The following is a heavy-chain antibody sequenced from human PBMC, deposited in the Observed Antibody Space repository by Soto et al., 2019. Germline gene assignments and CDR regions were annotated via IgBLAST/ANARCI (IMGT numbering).Heavy chain of an antibody. J-gene: IGHJ6*02. V-gene: IGHV4-30-4*01. CDR1: GGSISSGDYY. CDR2: IYYSGST. D-gene: IGHD3-10*01. Sequence: QVQLQESGPGLVKPSQTLSLTCTVSGGSISSGDYYWSWIRQPPGKGLEWIGYIYYSGSTYYNPSIQSRVTISVDTSKNQFSLTLSSVTAADTAVYYCARDGPRLRFGELFYGMDVWGQGTTVTVSS. CDR3: ARDGPRLRFGELFYGMDV.